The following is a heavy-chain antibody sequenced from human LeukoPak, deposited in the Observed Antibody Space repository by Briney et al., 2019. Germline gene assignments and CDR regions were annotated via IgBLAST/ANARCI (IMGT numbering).Heavy chain of an antibody. Sequence: GSLRLSCAASGFTFSSYSMNWVRQPPGKGLEWIGEINHSGSTNYNPSLKSRVTISVDTSKNQFSLKLSSVTAADTAVYYCARVGSEQQLDPLGIFDYWGQGTLVTVSS. D-gene: IGHD6-13*01. J-gene: IGHJ4*02. CDR3: ARVGSEQQLDPLGIFDY. V-gene: IGHV4-34*01. CDR2: INHSGST. CDR1: GFTFSSYS.